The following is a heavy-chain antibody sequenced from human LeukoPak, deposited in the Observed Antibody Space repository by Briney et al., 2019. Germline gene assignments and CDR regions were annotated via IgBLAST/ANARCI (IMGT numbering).Heavy chain of an antibody. Sequence: GASVKVSCKASGGTFSSYTISWVRQAPGQGLEWMGRIIPILGIANYAQKFQGRVTITADKSTSTAYMELSSLRSEDTAVYYCAREKVYGYSYGSWFDPWGQGTLVTVSS. D-gene: IGHD5-18*01. V-gene: IGHV1-69*04. J-gene: IGHJ5*02. CDR2: IIPILGIA. CDR3: AREKVYGYSYGSWFDP. CDR1: GGTFSSYT.